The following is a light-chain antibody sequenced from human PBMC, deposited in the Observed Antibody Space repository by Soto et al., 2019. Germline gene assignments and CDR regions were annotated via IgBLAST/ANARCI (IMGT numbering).Light chain of an antibody. J-gene: IGKJ2*01. CDR2: SAS. Sequence: DIQVTQSPSSLSASVGDRVEITCRASQSITTYLNWYQQKPGKAPHLVVKSASTLQDGVPSRFSGSGSGTDFALTISRLQPEDLGTYYCQQSYSIPLTFGQGTKLEIK. CDR3: QQSYSIPLT. V-gene: IGKV1-39*01. CDR1: QSITTY.